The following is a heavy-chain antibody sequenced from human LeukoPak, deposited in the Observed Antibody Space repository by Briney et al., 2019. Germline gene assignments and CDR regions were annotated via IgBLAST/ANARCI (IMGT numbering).Heavy chain of an antibody. CDR3: AKLGAYGSSWYGFFDY. J-gene: IGHJ4*02. Sequence: GESLKISCKGSGYSFSNYWIGLVRPMPGKGLEWMGIIYPGESETRYSPSVQGQVTISADKSITTAYLQWSSLKASDTAMYYCAKLGAYGSSWYGFFDYGGQGTLVTVSA. CDR2: IYPGESET. V-gene: IGHV5-51*01. D-gene: IGHD6-13*01. CDR1: GYSFSNYW.